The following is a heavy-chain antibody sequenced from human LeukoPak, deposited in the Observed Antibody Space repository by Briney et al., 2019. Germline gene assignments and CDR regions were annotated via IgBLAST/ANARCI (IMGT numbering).Heavy chain of an antibody. CDR1: GFTFSSYA. D-gene: IGHD1-14*01. Sequence: GGSLRLSCAASGFTFSSYAMSWVRQAPGKGLEWVSAISGGKTYYADSVKGRFTISRDNSKNTLYLQMSSLGAEDTAVYYCAKDPLGRFDPWGQGTLVTVSS. CDR3: AKDPLGRFDP. CDR2: ISGGKT. J-gene: IGHJ5*02. V-gene: IGHV3-23*01.